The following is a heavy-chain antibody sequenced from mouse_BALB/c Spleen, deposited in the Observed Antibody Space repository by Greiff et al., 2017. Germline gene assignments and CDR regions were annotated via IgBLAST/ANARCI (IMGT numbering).Heavy chain of an antibody. CDR3: ARRDVFFDY. CDR1: GFTFSSYA. J-gene: IGHJ2*01. V-gene: IGHV5-9-1*01. D-gene: IGHD3-3*01. CDR2: ISSGGSYT. Sequence: DVMLVESGGGLVKPGGSLKLSCAASGFTFSSYAMSWVRQTPEKRLEWVATISSGGSYTYYPDSVKGRFTISRDNAKNTLYLQMSSLRSEDTAMYYCARRDVFFDYWGQGTTLTVSS.